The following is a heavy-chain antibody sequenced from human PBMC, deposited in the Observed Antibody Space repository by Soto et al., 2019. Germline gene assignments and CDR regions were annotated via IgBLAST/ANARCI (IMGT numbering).Heavy chain of an antibody. CDR2: IYYSGST. V-gene: IGHV4-31*01. CDR1: GAAISSGGSY. CDR3: ARFLRADYYGSESYCTRRNNWFDP. J-gene: IGHJ5*01. D-gene: IGHD3-10*01. Sequence: LSLTCTVSGAAISSGGSYWSWICQHTGKGLEGFGYIYYSGSTTYNPSLKRPVTISVDTSKNQFSIKPSSVPAAPPAVYVCARFLRADYYGSESYCTRRNNWFDPWGQGTLVTVSS.